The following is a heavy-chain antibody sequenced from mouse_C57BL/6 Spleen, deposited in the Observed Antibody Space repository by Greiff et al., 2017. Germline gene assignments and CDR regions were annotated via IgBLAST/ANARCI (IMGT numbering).Heavy chain of an antibody. CDR3: ARTLYDGYSWFAY. Sequence: QVQLQQPGAELVRPGSSVKLSCKASGYTFTSYWMDWVKQRPGQGLEWIGNIYPSDSETHYNQKFKDKATLTVDKSSSTAYMQLSSLTSDDSAVYYCARTLYDGYSWFAYWGQGTLVTVSA. D-gene: IGHD2-3*01. J-gene: IGHJ3*01. V-gene: IGHV1-61*01. CDR2: IYPSDSET. CDR1: GYTFTSYW.